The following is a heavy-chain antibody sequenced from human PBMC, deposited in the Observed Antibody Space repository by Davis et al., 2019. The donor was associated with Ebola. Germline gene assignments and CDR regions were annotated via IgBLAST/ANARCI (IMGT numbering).Heavy chain of an antibody. CDR1: GGSISSSSYY. J-gene: IGHJ4*02. CDR2: IYYSGST. V-gene: IGHV4-39*01. Sequence: PSETLSLTCTVSGGSISSSSYYWGWIRQPPGKGLEWIGSIYYSGSTYYNPSLKSRVTISVDTSKNQFSLTLTSVTAADTAVYFCAWTFYYDSGGSYYPPWFDYWGQGTLVTVSS. CDR3: AWTFYYDSGGSYYPPWFDY. D-gene: IGHD3-22*01.